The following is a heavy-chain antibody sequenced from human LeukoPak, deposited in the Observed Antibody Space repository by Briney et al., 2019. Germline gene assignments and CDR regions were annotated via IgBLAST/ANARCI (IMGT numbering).Heavy chain of an antibody. V-gene: IGHV3-73*01. CDR2: IRSKANSYAT. Sequence: PGGSLRLSCAASGFTFSGSAMHWVRQASGKGLEWVGRIRSKANSYATAYAASVKGRFTISRDDSKNTAYLQMDSLKTEDTAVYYCTITNYYYDSSGYYYSAFDIWGQGTMVTVSS. J-gene: IGHJ3*02. CDR1: GFTFSGSA. D-gene: IGHD3-22*01. CDR3: TITNYYYDSSGYYYSAFDI.